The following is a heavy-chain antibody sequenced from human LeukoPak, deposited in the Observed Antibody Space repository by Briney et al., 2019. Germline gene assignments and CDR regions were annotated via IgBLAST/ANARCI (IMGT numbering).Heavy chain of an antibody. CDR1: GDSISRSY. CDR2: IYFTGIT. CDR3: ARSSGAFDY. Sequence: SETLSLTCTVSGDSISRSYWSWIRQPPGKGLEWIGYIYFTGITNYNPSLRSRVTMSLDTSKNQFSLKLNSVTAADTAVYYGARSSGAFDYWGQGALVTVSS. J-gene: IGHJ4*02. V-gene: IGHV4-59*01.